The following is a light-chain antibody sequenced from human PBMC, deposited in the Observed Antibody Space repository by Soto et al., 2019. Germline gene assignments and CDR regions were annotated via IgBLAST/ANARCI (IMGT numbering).Light chain of an antibody. CDR3: SSYADSHSLL. V-gene: IGLV2-8*01. CDR1: SSDVGGYNY. J-gene: IGLJ2*01. Sequence: QSALTQPPSASGSPGQSVTISCTGTSSDVGGYNYVSWYQQHPGKAPKLMIYEVIKRPIGVPDRFSGSKSGNTASLTVSGLRTEDEADYYCSSYADSHSLLFGGGTKLTVL. CDR2: EVI.